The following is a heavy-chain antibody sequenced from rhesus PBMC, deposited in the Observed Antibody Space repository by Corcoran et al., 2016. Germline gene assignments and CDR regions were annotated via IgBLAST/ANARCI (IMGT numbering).Heavy chain of an antibody. CDR3: ARLTYGNYGNFDY. J-gene: IGHJ4*01. Sequence: QVQLQESGPGLVKPSETLSLTCAVSGGPISSNYWSWIRQPPGKGLEWMGLITGSGGSTDYNPSLKSRVTISTDTSKNQFSLKLSSVTAADTAVYYCARLTYGNYGNFDYWGQGVLVTVSS. V-gene: IGHV4-173*01. CDR2: ITGSGGST. CDR1: GGPISSNY. D-gene: IGHD4-35*01.